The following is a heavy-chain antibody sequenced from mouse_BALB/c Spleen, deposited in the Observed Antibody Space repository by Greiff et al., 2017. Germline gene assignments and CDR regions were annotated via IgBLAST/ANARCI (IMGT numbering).Heavy chain of an antibody. CDR2: ISSGSSTI. V-gene: IGHV5-17*02. J-gene: IGHJ4*01. CDR1: GFTFSSFG. CDR3: ARSLYILEMDY. Sequence: EVKLVESGGGLVQPGGSRKLSCAASGFTFSSFGMHWVRQAPEKGLEWVAYISSGSSTIYYADTVKGRFTISRDNPKNTLFLQMTSLRSEDTAMYYCARSLYILEMDYWGQGTSVTVSS.